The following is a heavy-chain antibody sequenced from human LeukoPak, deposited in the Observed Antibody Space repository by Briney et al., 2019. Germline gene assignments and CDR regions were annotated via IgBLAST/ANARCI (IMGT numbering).Heavy chain of an antibody. V-gene: IGHV1-18*01. CDR3: ARDDRAYGSGSYYKEAFDI. CDR1: GDTFTSYG. D-gene: IGHD3-10*01. J-gene: IGHJ3*02. Sequence: GASVKVSCKASGDTFTSYGISWVRQAPGQGLEWMGWISAYNGNTNYAQKLQGRVTMTTDTSTSTAYMELRRLRSDDTAVYYCARDDRAYGSGSYYKEAFDISGQGTMVTVSS. CDR2: ISAYNGNT.